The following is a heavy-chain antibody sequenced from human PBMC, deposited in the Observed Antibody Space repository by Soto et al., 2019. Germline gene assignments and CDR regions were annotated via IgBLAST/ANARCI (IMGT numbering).Heavy chain of an antibody. Sequence: QVHLVESGGGVVQPGRSLRLSCAASGFTFSTFALHWVRQAPGEGLEWVALISHDGRIEKYADSVKGRFTISRDNSKNTLDMQMDSLRLEGTGVYYCARDGLPDDFRSGGYWFDPWGQGTQVTVSS. CDR1: GFTFSTFA. CDR2: ISHDGRIE. J-gene: IGHJ5*02. D-gene: IGHD3-3*01. CDR3: ARDGLPDDFRSGGYWFDP. V-gene: IGHV3-30-3*01.